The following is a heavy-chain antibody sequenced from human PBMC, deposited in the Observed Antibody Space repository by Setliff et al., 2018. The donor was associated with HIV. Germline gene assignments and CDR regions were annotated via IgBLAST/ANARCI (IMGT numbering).Heavy chain of an antibody. V-gene: IGHV4-30-4*01. CDR1: GASISSYY. D-gene: IGHD2-21*02. CDR2: IYYNGNA. Sequence: KPSETLSLTCSVSGASISSYYWSWIRQPPGKGLEWIGYIYYNGNAYYYNPSLKSRTTISLDTSMNQFSLKLTSVTAADTAVYYCAREVDVVTTSDAFDIWGQGTMVT. CDR3: AREVDVVTTSDAFDI. J-gene: IGHJ3*02.